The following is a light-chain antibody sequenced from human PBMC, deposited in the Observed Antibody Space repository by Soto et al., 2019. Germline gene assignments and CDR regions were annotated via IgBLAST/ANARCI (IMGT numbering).Light chain of an antibody. Sequence: EIVLTQSPATLTLSPWERATLSCRASQSVSAYLAWYQQKPGQAPRLLLYGASNRATGIPARFSGSGSGTDFTLTISSLQSEDFAVYYCQQYYDWPITFGQGTRLEIK. V-gene: IGKV3-11*01. CDR1: QSVSAY. J-gene: IGKJ5*01. CDR2: GAS. CDR3: QQYYDWPIT.